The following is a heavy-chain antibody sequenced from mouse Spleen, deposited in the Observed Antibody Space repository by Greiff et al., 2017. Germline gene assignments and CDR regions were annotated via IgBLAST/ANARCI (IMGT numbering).Heavy chain of an antibody. J-gene: IGHJ3*01. CDR3: TRDGQLSGFAY. CDR1: GYTFTDYE. CDR2: IDPETGGT. V-gene: IGHV1-15*01. D-gene: IGHD3-2*02. Sequence: QVQLQQSGAELVRPGASVTLSCKASGYTFTDYEMHWVKQTPVHGLEWIGAIDPETGGTAYNQKFKGKAILTADKSSSTACMELRSLTSEDSAVYYCTRDGQLSGFAYWGQGTLVTVSA.